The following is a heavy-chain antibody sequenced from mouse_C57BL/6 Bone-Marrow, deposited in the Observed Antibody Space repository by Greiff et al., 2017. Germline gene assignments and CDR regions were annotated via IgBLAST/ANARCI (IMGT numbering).Heavy chain of an antibody. CDR1: GYTFTSYW. D-gene: IGHD1-1*01. CDR2: IDPSDSYT. CDR3: ARPYYGSSLFAY. V-gene: IGHV1-59*01. Sequence: QVQLQQPGAELVRPGTSVKLSCKASGYTFTSYWMHWVKQRPGQGLEWIGVIDPSDSYTNYNQKFKGKATLTVDTSSSTAYMQLSSLTSEDSAVYYCARPYYGSSLFAYWGQGTLVTVSA. J-gene: IGHJ3*01.